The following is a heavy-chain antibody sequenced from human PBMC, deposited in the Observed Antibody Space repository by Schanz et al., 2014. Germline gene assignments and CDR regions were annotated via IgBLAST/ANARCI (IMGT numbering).Heavy chain of an antibody. Sequence: QVQLQESGPGLVKPSQTLSLTCTVSGDSISSGGYYWSWIRQHPGKGLEWIGYIYYSGSSDYNPSLKSRVTISVDTSKSQFSMKLSSVTAADTAVYYCARDSLRGATGGYGMDVWGQGTTVTVSS. CDR2: IYYSGSS. CDR1: GDSISSGGYY. V-gene: IGHV4-61*08. D-gene: IGHD2-8*02. CDR3: ARDSLRGATGGYGMDV. J-gene: IGHJ6*02.